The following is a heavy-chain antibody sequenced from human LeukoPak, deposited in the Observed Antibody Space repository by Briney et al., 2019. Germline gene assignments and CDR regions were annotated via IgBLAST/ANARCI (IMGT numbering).Heavy chain of an antibody. CDR3: ATEGYCSGGSCNSLDY. CDR1: GYTLTELS. Sequence: ASVTVSFMFSGYTLTELSMHWVRQAPGKGLEWMGGFDPEDGETIYAQNFQGRVTMTEDTSTDTAYMELSSLRSEDTAVYYCATEGYCSGGSCNSLDYWGQGTLVTVSS. V-gene: IGHV1-24*01. CDR2: FDPEDGET. J-gene: IGHJ4*02. D-gene: IGHD2-15*01.